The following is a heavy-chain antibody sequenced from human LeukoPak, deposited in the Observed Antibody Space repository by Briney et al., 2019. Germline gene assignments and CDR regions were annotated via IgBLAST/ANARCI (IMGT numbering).Heavy chain of an antibody. Sequence: GGSLRLSCAASGFTFSSYAMSWVRQAPGKRLEWVSAISGSGGSTHYADSVKGRFTISRDNSKNTLYLQMNSLRAEDTAVYYCAKDVVVITTRPLAFDYWGQGTLVTVSS. J-gene: IGHJ4*02. CDR3: AKDVVVITTRPLAFDY. V-gene: IGHV3-23*01. CDR2: ISGSGGST. CDR1: GFTFSSYA. D-gene: IGHD3-22*01.